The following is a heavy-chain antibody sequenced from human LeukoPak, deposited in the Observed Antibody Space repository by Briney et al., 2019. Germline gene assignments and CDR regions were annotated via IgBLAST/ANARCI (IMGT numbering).Heavy chain of an antibody. CDR3: AKDRYGDYEAPFHYYMDA. Sequence: ASVKVSCKASGGTFSNYAIHWVRQAPGQGLEWMGWINPNSGVTNYAQKLQGRVTITRDTSIDTAYMQLSRLRSDDTAVYYCAKDRYGDYEAPFHYYMDAWGRGTTVTVSS. D-gene: IGHD5-12*01. J-gene: IGHJ6*03. CDR1: GGTFSNYA. CDR2: INPNSGVT. V-gene: IGHV1-2*02.